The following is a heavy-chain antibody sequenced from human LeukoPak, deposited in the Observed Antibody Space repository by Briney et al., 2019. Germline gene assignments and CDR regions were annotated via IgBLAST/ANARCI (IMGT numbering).Heavy chain of an antibody. J-gene: IGHJ5*02. CDR1: GFTFSSYG. CDR3: AKDGLDYDFWSGYFPFDP. Sequence: GGSLRLSCATSGFTFSSYGMHWVRQAPGKGLEWVAFIRYGGSNKYYADSVKGRFTISRDNSKNTLYLQMNSLRAEDTAVYYCAKDGLDYDFWSGYFPFDPWGQGTLVTVSS. CDR2: IRYGGSNK. V-gene: IGHV3-30*02. D-gene: IGHD3-3*01.